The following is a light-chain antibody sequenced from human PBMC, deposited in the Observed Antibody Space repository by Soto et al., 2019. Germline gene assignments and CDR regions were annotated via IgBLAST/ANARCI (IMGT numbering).Light chain of an antibody. J-gene: IGKJ2*01. CDR3: QQYGSSPPYT. Sequence: VLTQSPGTLSLSPGERATLSCRASQSVSSSYLAWYQQKPGQAPRLLIYGASSRATGIPDRFSGSGSGTDLTLTISRLEPEDFAVYYCQQYGSSPPYTFGQGTKVDIK. CDR1: QSVSSSY. V-gene: IGKV3-20*01. CDR2: GAS.